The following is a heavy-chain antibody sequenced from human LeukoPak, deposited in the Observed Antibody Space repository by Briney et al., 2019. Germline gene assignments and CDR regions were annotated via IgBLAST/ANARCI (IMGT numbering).Heavy chain of an antibody. CDR1: GGSISSYY. CDR3: ARETGGSSWPYYFDY. CDR2: IYTSGST. Sequence: SETLSLTCTVPGGSISSYYWSWIRQPAGKGLEWIGRIYTSGSTNYNPSLKSRVTMSVDTSKNQFSLKLSSVTAADTAVYYCARETGGSSWPYYFDYWGQGTLVTVSS. V-gene: IGHV4-4*07. D-gene: IGHD6-13*01. J-gene: IGHJ4*02.